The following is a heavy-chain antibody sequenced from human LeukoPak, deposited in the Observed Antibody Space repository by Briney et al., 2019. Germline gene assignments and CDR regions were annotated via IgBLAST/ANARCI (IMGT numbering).Heavy chain of an antibody. V-gene: IGHV4-34*01. CDR2: INHSGST. D-gene: IGHD6-6*01. CDR3: ARGSIAARLISFDP. Sequence: SETLSLTCAVYGGSFSGYYWSWIRQPPGKGLEWIGEINHSGSTNYNPSLKSRVTISVDTSKNQFSLKLSSVTAADTAVYYCARGSIAARLISFDPWGQGTLVTVSS. J-gene: IGHJ5*02. CDR1: GGSFSGYY.